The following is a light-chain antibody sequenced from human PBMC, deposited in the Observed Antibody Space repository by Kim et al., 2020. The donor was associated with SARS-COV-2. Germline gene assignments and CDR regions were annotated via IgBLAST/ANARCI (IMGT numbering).Light chain of an antibody. J-gene: IGLJ1*01. CDR1: KLGDKY. CDR2: QDN. CDR3: QAWDSSTHNHV. V-gene: IGLV3-1*01. Sequence: SYELTQPPSVSVSPGQTASITCSGYKLGDKYVSWYQQKPGQSPVVVIYQDNQRPSGIPERFSGSNSGNTATLTISGTQAMDEADYYCQAWDSSTHNHVFGAGTKVT.